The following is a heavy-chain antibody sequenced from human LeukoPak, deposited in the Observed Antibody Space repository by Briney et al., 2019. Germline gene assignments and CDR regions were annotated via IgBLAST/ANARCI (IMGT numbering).Heavy chain of an antibody. D-gene: IGHD3-10*01. CDR1: GGSISSDY. V-gene: IGHV4-59*01. Sequence: PSETLSLTCSVSGGSISSDYWAWIRQPPGKGLDWIGYMFYTGSTNYNPSLKSRVTISLATSKNQFSLKLSSVTAADTAVYYCARAPLWFGELLPQGKFDPWGQGILVSVSS. CDR2: MFYTGST. CDR3: ARAPLWFGELLPQGKFDP. J-gene: IGHJ5*02.